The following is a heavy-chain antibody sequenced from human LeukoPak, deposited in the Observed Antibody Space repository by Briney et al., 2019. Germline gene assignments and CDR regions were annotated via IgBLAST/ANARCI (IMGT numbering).Heavy chain of an antibody. V-gene: IGHV1-2*02. CDR3: AARDDFGWFDP. D-gene: IGHD3/OR15-3a*01. Sequence: GASVKVSCKASGYTFTGYYMHWVRQAPGQGLEWMGWINPNSGGTNYAQKFQGRVTMTRDTSISTAYMELSSLRSEDTAVYYCAARDDFGWFDPWGQGTLVTVSS. J-gene: IGHJ5*02. CDR1: GYTFTGYY. CDR2: INPNSGGT.